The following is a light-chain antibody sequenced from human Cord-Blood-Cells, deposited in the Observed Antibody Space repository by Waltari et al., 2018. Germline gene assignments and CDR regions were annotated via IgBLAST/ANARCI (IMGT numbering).Light chain of an antibody. Sequence: SYVLTQPPSVSVAPVTTARTTCGGNNIGRKSAPWYQQKPGQAPVLVVYDDSDRPSGIPERFSGSNSGNTATLTISRVEAGDEADYYCQVWDSSSDHPVFGTGTKVTVL. CDR1: NIGRKS. J-gene: IGLJ1*01. CDR2: DDS. V-gene: IGLV3-21*03. CDR3: QVWDSSSDHPV.